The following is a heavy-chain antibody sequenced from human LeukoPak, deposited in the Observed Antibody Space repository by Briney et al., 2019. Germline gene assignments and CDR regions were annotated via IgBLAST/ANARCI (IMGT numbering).Heavy chain of an antibody. CDR2: SYPGDSDA. J-gene: IGHJ3*02. CDR1: GYSFTSYW. CDR3: ARLLSSYYYDSSGYTDAFDI. Sequence: GESLKISCKGSGYSFTSYWIGWVRQMPGKGLEWIGISYPGDSDARYSPSFQGQVTISADKSISPAYLQWSSLKASDTAMYYCARLLSSYYYDSSGYTDAFDIWGQGTMVTVSS. V-gene: IGHV5-51*01. D-gene: IGHD3-22*01.